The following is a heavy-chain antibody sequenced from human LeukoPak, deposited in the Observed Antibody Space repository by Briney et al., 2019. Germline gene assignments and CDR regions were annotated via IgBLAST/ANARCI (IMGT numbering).Heavy chain of an antibody. Sequence: ASVKVSCKASGYTFTSYDINWVRQATGQGLEWMGWMTPDNGNTGYAQKFQGRVTMTRNTSITTAYMELSRLRSDDTAVYYCARSGGYYYYYMDVWGKGTTVTVSS. CDR1: GYTFTSYD. V-gene: IGHV1-8*01. CDR2: MTPDNGNT. CDR3: ARSGGYYYYYMDV. D-gene: IGHD3-10*01. J-gene: IGHJ6*03.